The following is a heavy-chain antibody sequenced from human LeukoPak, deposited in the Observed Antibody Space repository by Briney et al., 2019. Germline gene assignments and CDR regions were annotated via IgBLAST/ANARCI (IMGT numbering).Heavy chain of an antibody. Sequence: ASVKVSCTASGYTFTSYDINWVRQATGQGLEWMGWMNPNSGNTGYAQKFQGRVTMTRNTSISTAYMELSSLRSEDTAVYYCARGYCSSTSCYIGGGFDPWGQGTLVTVSS. CDR1: GYTFTSYD. J-gene: IGHJ5*02. D-gene: IGHD2-2*02. CDR3: ARGYCSSTSCYIGGGFDP. V-gene: IGHV1-8*01. CDR2: MNPNSGNT.